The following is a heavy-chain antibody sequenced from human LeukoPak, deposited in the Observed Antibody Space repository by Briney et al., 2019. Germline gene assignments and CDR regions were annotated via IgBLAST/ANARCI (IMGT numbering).Heavy chain of an antibody. J-gene: IGHJ4*02. V-gene: IGHV3-23*01. D-gene: IGHD2-15*01. CDR1: GFTFSSYA. Sequence: GGSLRLSCAASGFTFSSYAMTWVRQAPVKGLEWLSVVTNTGGNTYHADSVKGRFTISRDNSKNTVYLEMNSLRVEDTAVYYCAKGTVRSCSGPSCYPLDSWGQGTLVTVSS. CDR3: AKGTVRSCSGPSCYPLDS. CDR2: VTNTGGNT.